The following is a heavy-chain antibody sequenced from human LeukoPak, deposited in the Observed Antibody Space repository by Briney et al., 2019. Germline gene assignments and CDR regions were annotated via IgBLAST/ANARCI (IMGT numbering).Heavy chain of an antibody. D-gene: IGHD4-17*01. J-gene: IGHJ4*02. V-gene: IGHV4-34*01. CDR2: INHSGST. CDR1: GGSFSGYY. CDR3: ARYPARTVRYYFDY. Sequence: SETLSLTCAVYGGSFSGYYWSWIRQPPGKGLEWIGEINHSGSTNYNPSLKSRVTISVDTSKNQFSLKLSSVTAADTAVYYRARYPARTVRYYFDYWGQGTLVTVSS.